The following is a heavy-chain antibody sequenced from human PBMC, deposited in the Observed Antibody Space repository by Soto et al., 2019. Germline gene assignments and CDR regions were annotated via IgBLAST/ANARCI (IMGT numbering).Heavy chain of an antibody. V-gene: IGHV4-59*08. CDR1: ADSSSSYK. D-gene: IGHD4-17*01. Sequence: PSETLALTFTVSADSSSSYKWSWIRQPPGRRLEWIGYIDSSGGTSYNPSLQSRVTISVDTSTKQFSLTLSSVTAADTAVYYCVRQRVGRLPGIVDVWLQGTTVT. J-gene: IGHJ6*02. CDR2: IDSSGGT. CDR3: VRQRVGRLPGIVDV.